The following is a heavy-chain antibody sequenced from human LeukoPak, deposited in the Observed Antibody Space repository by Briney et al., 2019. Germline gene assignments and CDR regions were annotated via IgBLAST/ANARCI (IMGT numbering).Heavy chain of an antibody. CDR3: ARGPRRPVPAAMKADY. CDR1: GFTFSDFW. Sequence: GGSLRLSCAGSGFTFSDFWMTWVRQTPGKGLEWVANIKEDGTEKNLVDSVKGRFTISRDNSKNTLYLQMNSLRAEDTAVYYCARGPRRPVPAAMKADYWGQGTLVTVSS. D-gene: IGHD2-2*01. J-gene: IGHJ4*02. V-gene: IGHV3-7*01. CDR2: IKEDGTEK.